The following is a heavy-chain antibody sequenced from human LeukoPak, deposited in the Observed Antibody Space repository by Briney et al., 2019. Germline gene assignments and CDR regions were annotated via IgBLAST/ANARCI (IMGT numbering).Heavy chain of an antibody. V-gene: IGHV1-18*01. CDR3: ARTPNSGSYYAYYYYMDV. Sequence: GASVKVSCKASGYTFTSYGISWVRQAPGQGLEWMGWISAYNGNTNYAQELQGRVTMTTDTSTSTAYMELRSLRSDDTAVYYCARTPNSGSYYAYYYYMDVWGKGTTVTISS. J-gene: IGHJ6*03. CDR1: GYTFTSYG. D-gene: IGHD1-26*01. CDR2: ISAYNGNT.